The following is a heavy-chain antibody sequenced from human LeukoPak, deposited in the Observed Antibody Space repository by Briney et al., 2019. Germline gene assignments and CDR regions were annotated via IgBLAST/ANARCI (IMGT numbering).Heavy chain of an antibody. D-gene: IGHD6-19*01. V-gene: IGHV3-9*01. Sequence: GGSLRLSCAASGFTFSNAWMSWVRQAPGKGLEWVSGISWNSGSIGYADSVKGRFTISRDNAKNSLYLQMNSLRAEDTALYYCAKDISSSGWYRDAFDIWGQGTMVTVSS. CDR3: AKDISSSGWYRDAFDI. CDR1: GFTFSNAW. J-gene: IGHJ3*02. CDR2: ISWNSGSI.